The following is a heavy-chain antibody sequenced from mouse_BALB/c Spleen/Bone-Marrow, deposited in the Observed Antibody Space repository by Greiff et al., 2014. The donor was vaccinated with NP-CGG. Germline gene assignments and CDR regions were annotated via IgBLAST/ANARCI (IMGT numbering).Heavy chain of an antibody. V-gene: IGHV1-14*01. J-gene: IGHJ4*01. CDR2: INPYNDGT. Sequence: QLVESGPELVKPGASVKMSRKASGYTFTSYIMHWVKQKPGQGLEWIGYINPYNDGTKYNEKFKGRATLTSDKSSSTAYMELSSLTSEDSAVYYCARRWLPYAMDYWGQGTSVTVSS. D-gene: IGHD2-3*01. CDR3: ARRWLPYAMDY. CDR1: GYTFTSYI.